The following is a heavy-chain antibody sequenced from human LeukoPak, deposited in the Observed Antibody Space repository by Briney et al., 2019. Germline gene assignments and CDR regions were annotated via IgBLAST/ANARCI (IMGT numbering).Heavy chain of an antibody. V-gene: IGHV1-46*01. CDR2: INPSGGST. CDR3: ARAVGRLSNITMVRGDRARYNWFDP. CDR1: GYTFTGYY. Sequence: ASVKVSCKASGYTFTGYYMHWVRQAPGQGLEWMGIINPSGGSTSYAQKFQGRVTMTRDMSTSTVYMELSSLRSEDTAVYYCARAVGRLSNITMVRGDRARYNWFDPWGQGTLVTVSS. D-gene: IGHD3-10*01. J-gene: IGHJ5*02.